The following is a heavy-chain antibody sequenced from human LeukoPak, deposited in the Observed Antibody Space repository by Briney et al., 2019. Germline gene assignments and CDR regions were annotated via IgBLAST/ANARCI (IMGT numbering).Heavy chain of an antibody. V-gene: IGHV1-69*13. J-gene: IGHJ4*02. Sequence: ASVKVSCKASGGTFSSYAISWVRQAPGQGLEWMGGIIPIFGTANYAQKFQGRVTITADESTSTAYMELSSLRSEDTAVYYCASCSSSWYLIRWWGQGTLVTVSS. CDR1: GGTFSSYA. D-gene: IGHD6-13*01. CDR2: IIPIFGTA. CDR3: ASCSSSWYLIRW.